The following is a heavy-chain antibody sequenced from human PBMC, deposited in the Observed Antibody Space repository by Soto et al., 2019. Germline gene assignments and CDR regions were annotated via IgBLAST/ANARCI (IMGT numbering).Heavy chain of an antibody. CDR1: GFTFSSYA. D-gene: IGHD4-17*01. V-gene: IGHV3-23*01. Sequence: GGSLRLSCAASGFTFSSYAMSWVRQAPGKGLEWVSAISGSGGSTYYADSVKGRFTISRDNSKNTLYLQMNSLRADDTAVYYCAKAYGGYPYWYFDLWGRGTRVTVPS. CDR3: AKAYGGYPYWYFDL. J-gene: IGHJ2*01. CDR2: ISGSGGST.